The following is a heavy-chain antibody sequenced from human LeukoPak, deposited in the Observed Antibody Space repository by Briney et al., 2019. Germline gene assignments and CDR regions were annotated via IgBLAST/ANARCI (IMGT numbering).Heavy chain of an antibody. V-gene: IGHV3-74*01. J-gene: IGHJ3*02. Sequence: GGSLRLSCAASGFTFSSYWMHWVRQAPGKGLVWVSRINSDGSSTSYADSVKGRFTISRDNAKITLYLQMNSLRAEDTAVYYCARDWGTGYDAFDIWGQGTTVTVSS. CDR2: INSDGSST. CDR3: ARDWGTGYDAFDI. CDR1: GFTFSSYW. D-gene: IGHD3-9*01.